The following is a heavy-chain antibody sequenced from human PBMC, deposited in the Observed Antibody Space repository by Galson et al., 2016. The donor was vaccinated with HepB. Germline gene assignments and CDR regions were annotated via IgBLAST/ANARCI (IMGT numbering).Heavy chain of an antibody. J-gene: IGHJ4*02. V-gene: IGHV3-30*18. CDR3: AKRHEYCPPVGCSVDS. D-gene: IGHD2/OR15-2a*01. CDR1: GFTFSKRG. CDR2: DSMDGRRK. Sequence: LRLSCAASGFTFSKRGMHWVRQAPGKGLEWVAADSMDGRRKFYADSVKGRFTISRDNSNNMLFLQMSSLRVDDTAVYYCAKRHEYCPPVGCSVDSWGQGTLVSVSS.